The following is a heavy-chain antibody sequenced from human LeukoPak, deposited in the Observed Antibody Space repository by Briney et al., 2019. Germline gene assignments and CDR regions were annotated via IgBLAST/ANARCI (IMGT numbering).Heavy chain of an antibody. CDR1: GFTFDDYG. Sequence: PGGSLRLSCAASGFTFDDYGMSWVRQAPGKGLEWVSGINWNGGSTGYADSVKGRFTISRDNAKNSLYLQMNSLRAEDTALYCCARGYYYDSSGEFDYWGQGTLVTVSS. V-gene: IGHV3-20*04. CDR2: INWNGGST. D-gene: IGHD3-22*01. J-gene: IGHJ4*02. CDR3: ARGYYYDSSGEFDY.